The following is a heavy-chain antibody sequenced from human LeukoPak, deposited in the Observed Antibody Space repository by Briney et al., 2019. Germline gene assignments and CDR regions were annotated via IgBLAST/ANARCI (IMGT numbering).Heavy chain of an antibody. Sequence: GGSLRLSCTASGFTLRRYTLNWVRQAPGKGLEWVSSISSSSTYIYYADTVKGRFTISRDNAKNSLDLQMNSLRAEDTAIYYCVRDRGTYRPIDYWGQGTLVTVSS. V-gene: IGHV3-21*04. D-gene: IGHD1-26*01. CDR2: ISSSSTYI. J-gene: IGHJ4*02. CDR3: VRDRGTYRPIDY. CDR1: GFTLRRYT.